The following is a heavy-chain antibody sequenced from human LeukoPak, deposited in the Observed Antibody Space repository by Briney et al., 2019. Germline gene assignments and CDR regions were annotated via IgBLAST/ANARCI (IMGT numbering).Heavy chain of an antibody. Sequence: ASVKVSCKASGYTFTSYGISWVRQAPGQGLEWMGWISAYNGNTNYAQKLQGRVTMTTDTSTSTAYMELRSLRSDDTAVYYCARVHGDYPSYYYGMDVWGQGTTVTVSS. J-gene: IGHJ6*02. CDR3: ARVHGDYPSYYYGMDV. CDR2: ISAYNGNT. V-gene: IGHV1-18*01. D-gene: IGHD4-17*01. CDR1: GYTFTSYG.